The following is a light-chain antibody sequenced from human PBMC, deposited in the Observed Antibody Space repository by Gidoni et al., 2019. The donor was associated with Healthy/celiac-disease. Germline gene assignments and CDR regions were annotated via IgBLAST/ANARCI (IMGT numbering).Light chain of an antibody. J-gene: IGKJ5*01. CDR3: QQSYSTPR. V-gene: IGKV1-39*01. CDR2: AAS. Sequence: IQMTQSPSSLSASVGDRVTITCRASQSISSYLNWYQQKPGKAPKLLIYAASSLQSGVPSRFSGSGSGTDFTLTSSSLQPEDFATYYCQQSYSTPRFGQGTRLEIK. CDR1: QSISSY.